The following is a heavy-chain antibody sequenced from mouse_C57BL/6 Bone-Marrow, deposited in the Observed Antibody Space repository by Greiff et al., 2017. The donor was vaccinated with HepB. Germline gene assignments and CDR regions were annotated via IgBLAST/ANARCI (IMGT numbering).Heavy chain of an antibody. CDR1: GFNFKDYY. J-gene: IGHJ2*01. D-gene: IGHD1-1*01. Sequence: LVESGAELVKPGASVKLSCTASGFNFKDYYMHWVKQRTEQGLEWIGRIDPEDGETKYAPNFQGKATITADTSSNTAYLQLSSLTSEDTAVYYCALYYYGSREIYFDYWGQGTTLTVSS. CDR2: IDPEDGET. V-gene: IGHV14-2*01. CDR3: ALYYYGSREIYFDY.